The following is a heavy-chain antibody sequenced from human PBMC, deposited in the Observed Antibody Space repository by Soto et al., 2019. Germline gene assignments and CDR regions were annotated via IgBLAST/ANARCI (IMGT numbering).Heavy chain of an antibody. CDR2: IWYDGSNK. D-gene: IGHD3-9*01. CDR1: GFTFRSYG. J-gene: IGHJ4*02. V-gene: IGHV3-33*01. CDR3: ARPGGTGLDYFDY. Sequence: PGGSLRLSCAASGFTFRSYGMHWVRQAPGKGLEWVAVIWYDGSNKYYADSVKGRFTISRDNSKNTLYLQMNSLRAEDTAVYYCARPGGTGLDYFDYWGQGTLVTVSS.